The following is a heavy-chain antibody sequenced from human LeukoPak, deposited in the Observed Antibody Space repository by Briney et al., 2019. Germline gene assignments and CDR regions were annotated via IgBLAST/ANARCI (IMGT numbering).Heavy chain of an antibody. D-gene: IGHD5-12*01. J-gene: IGHJ5*02. Sequence: SETLSLTCTVSGYSISSGYYWGWIRQPPGKGLEWIGSIYHSGSTYYNPSHKSRVTISVDTSKNQFSLKLSSVTAADTAVYYCARVQRGYSGRTTPQNNWFDPWGQGTLVTVSS. V-gene: IGHV4-38-2*02. CDR3: ARVQRGYSGRTTPQNNWFDP. CDR1: GYSISSGYY. CDR2: IYHSGST.